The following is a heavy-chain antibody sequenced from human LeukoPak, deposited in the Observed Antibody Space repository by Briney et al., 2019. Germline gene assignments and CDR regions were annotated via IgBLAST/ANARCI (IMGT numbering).Heavy chain of an antibody. CDR3: ARDKPMIVVVYFDY. J-gene: IGHJ4*02. Sequence: GGSLRLSCAASGFTFSSYSMNWVRQAPGKGLEWVSYISSSSGTIYYADSVKGRFTIARDNDRNSLYLQMNSLRDEDTAVYYCARDKPMIVVVYFDYWGQGTLVTVSS. V-gene: IGHV3-48*02. CDR1: GFTFSSYS. D-gene: IGHD3-22*01. CDR2: ISSSSGTI.